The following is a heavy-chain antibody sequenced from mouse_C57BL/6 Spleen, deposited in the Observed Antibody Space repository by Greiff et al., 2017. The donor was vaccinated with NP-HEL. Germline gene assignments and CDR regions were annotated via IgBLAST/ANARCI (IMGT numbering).Heavy chain of an antibody. CDR2: INYDGSST. D-gene: IGHD2-3*01. J-gene: IGHJ3*01. CDR1: GFTFSDYY. Sequence: EVQRVESEGGLVQPGSSMKLSCTASGFTFSDYYMAWVRQVPEKGLEWVANINYDGSSTYYLDSLKSRFIISRDNAKNILYLQMSSLKSEDTATYYCARVGDGYPAWFAYWGQGTLVTVSA. V-gene: IGHV5-16*01. CDR3: ARVGDGYPAWFAY.